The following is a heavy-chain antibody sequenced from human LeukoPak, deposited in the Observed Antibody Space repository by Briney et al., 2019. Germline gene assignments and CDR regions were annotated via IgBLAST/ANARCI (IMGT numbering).Heavy chain of an antibody. Sequence: ASVKVSFKSSVYTFTCYYMHWVRQAPGQGLEWMGWINPNSGGTNYAQKFQGRVTMTRDTSISTAYMELSRLRSDDTAVYYCARGLGGVDYWGQGTLVTVSS. CDR2: INPNSGGT. CDR3: ARGLGGVDY. CDR1: VYTFTCYY. D-gene: IGHD3-16*01. V-gene: IGHV1-2*02. J-gene: IGHJ4*02.